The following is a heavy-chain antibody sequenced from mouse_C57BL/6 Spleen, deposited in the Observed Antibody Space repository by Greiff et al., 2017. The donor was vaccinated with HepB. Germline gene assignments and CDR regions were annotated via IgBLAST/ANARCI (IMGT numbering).Heavy chain of an antibody. Sequence: QSHGKSLEWIGYIYPNNGGNGYNQKFKGKATLTVDKSSSTAYMELRSLTSEDSAVYYCAREGDYGRAWFAYWGQGTLVTVSA. CDR3: AREGDYGRAWFAY. D-gene: IGHD2-4*01. J-gene: IGHJ3*01. CDR2: IYPNNGGN. V-gene: IGHV1-34*01.